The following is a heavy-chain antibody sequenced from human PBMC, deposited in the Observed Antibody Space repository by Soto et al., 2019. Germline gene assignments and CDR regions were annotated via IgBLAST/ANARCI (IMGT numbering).Heavy chain of an antibody. V-gene: IGHV3-66*01. J-gene: IGHJ4*02. Sequence: EVQLVESGGGLVQPGGSLRLSCAASGFTVSSNYMSWVRQAPGKGLEWVSVIYSGGSTYYADSVKGRFTISRDNSKNTLYLQMNSLRAEDTAVYYCARCPAEYSSSWCTFPTPFGFDYWGQGTLVTVSS. D-gene: IGHD6-13*01. CDR1: GFTVSSNY. CDR2: IYSGGST. CDR3: ARCPAEYSSSWCTFPTPFGFDY.